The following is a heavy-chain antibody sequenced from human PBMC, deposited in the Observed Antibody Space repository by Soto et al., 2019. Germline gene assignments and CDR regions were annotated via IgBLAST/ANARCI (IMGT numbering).Heavy chain of an antibody. D-gene: IGHD2-15*01. CDR1: GFIFRSTA. CDR3: TKWDGYADV. J-gene: IGHJ6*02. Sequence: VELLESGGGLSPPGGSLRLSCAASGFIFRSTAMAWVRQAPGKGLEWVSHISGSGVSTYFSDSVKGRFTISRDNSNNTLYLQMNSLRDEDTAIYYCTKWDGYADVWGQGTTVTVSS. V-gene: IGHV3-23*01. CDR2: ISGSGVST.